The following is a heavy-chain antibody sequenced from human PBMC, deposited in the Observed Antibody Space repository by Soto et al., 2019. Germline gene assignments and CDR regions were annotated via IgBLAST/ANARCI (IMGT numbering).Heavy chain of an antibody. D-gene: IGHD3-22*01. V-gene: IGHV1-18*01. J-gene: IGHJ5*02. Sequence: ASVKVSCKASGYTFTSYGISWVRQAPGQGLEWMGWISAYNGNTNYAQKLQGRVTMTTDTSTSTAYMELRSLRSDDTAVYYCARAFAHYYDSSGYPNPPSGPWGQGTLVTSPQ. CDR2: ISAYNGNT. CDR1: GYTFTSYG. CDR3: ARAFAHYYDSSGYPNPPSGP.